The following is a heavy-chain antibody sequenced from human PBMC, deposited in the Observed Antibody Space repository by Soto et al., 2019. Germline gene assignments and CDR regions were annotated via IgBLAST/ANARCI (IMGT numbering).Heavy chain of an antibody. CDR3: ASLGGRQDEISWFDP. CDR1: GFTFNTYG. J-gene: IGHJ5*02. V-gene: IGHV3-33*01. D-gene: IGHD3-10*01. Sequence: GGSLRLSCAASGFTFNTYGMHWVRQVPGKGLQWVAIIWYDGGTKYYADSVRGRFTVSRNNSKNTLYLQMNSLRAEDTAVYYCASLGGRQDEISWFDPWGQGTLVTVSS. CDR2: IWYDGGTK.